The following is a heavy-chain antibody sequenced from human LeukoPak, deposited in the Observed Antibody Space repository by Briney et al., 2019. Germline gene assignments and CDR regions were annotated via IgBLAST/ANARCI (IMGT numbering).Heavy chain of an antibody. D-gene: IGHD6-19*01. V-gene: IGHV1-46*01. Sequence: GASVKVSCKASGYTFTSYYMQWVRQAPGQGLEWLGIINPSAGSTSYAQKFKGRVTMTRDTSTSTVYMELSSLRSEDTAVYYCARSTLTLSSGWSCPDSWGQGTLVTVSS. CDR2: INPSAGST. CDR1: GYTFTSYY. J-gene: IGHJ5*02. CDR3: ARSTLTLSSGWSCPDS.